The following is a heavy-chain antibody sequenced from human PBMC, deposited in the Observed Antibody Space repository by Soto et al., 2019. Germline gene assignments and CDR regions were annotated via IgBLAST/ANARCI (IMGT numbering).Heavy chain of an antibody. CDR3: ATGVIWIGYFTVDS. CDR2: FIPVYRTL. CDR1: GGSFGKSA. D-gene: IGHD3-3*01. Sequence: SVKVSCKSSGGSFGKSAINWVRQTPGQGLEWLGGFIPVYRTLNYAQKCQGRVTITADESTGTAYMTQSSLASDDTAVYYCATGVIWIGYFTVDSWGQGTRVTVSS. J-gene: IGHJ4*02. V-gene: IGHV1-69*13.